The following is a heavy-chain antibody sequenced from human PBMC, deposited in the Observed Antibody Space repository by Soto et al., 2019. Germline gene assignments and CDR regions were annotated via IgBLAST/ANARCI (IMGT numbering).Heavy chain of an antibody. V-gene: IGHV4-30-4*01. J-gene: IGHJ4*02. Sequence: SETLSLTCTVSGGSISSGDYFWSWIRQPPGKGLEWIGYIYYSGSTYYNPSLKSRVTISVDTSKDQFSLKLSSVTAADTAVYYCARGPDSYDGHHIDYWGQGTLVTVSS. CDR3: ARGPDSYDGHHIDY. CDR2: IYYSGST. CDR1: GGSISSGDYF. D-gene: IGHD5-12*01.